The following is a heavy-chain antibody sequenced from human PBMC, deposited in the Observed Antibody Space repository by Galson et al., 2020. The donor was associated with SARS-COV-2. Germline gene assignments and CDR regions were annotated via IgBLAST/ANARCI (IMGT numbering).Heavy chain of an antibody. J-gene: IGHJ3*02. CDR1: CGSIATYY. CDR2: ITPRGST. CDR3: RAVLDAFDI. V-gene: IGHV4-34*01. D-gene: IGHD1-26*01. Sequence: SETLSLTCAIYCGSIATYYWDCIRQLPGKGLEWIGDITPRGSTNYNPSLKSRVTISVDTSKNQFSLKLSSVTAADTAMYSCRAVLDAFDIWGQGTMVTVSS.